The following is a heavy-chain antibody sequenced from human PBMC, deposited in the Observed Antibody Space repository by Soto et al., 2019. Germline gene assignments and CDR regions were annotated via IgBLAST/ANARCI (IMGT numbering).Heavy chain of an antibody. CDR2: IFNSGST. CDR1: GGSISNYF. V-gene: IGHV4-59*01. CDR3: ARGPEPYNTDV. Sequence: QVQLQESGPGLVKSSETLSLTCRVSGGSISNYFWSWIRQPPGKGLEWIGYIFNSGSTIYSPSLKSRVTLTLETSKNQFPLRLGSVTVADTALYYCARGPEPYNTDVWGKGTTVTVSS. J-gene: IGHJ6*03.